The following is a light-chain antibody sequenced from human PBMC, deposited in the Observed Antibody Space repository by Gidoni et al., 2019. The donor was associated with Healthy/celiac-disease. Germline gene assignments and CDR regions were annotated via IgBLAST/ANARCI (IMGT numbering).Light chain of an antibody. V-gene: IGKV3-11*01. CDR1: QSVSSY. Sequence: ELVLTHSPATLSLSPGERATLSCSASQSVSSYLAWYQQKPGQAPRLLIYDAPNRATGIPARFSGSGSGTDFTLTISSLEPEDFAVYYCQQRSNWPPTFGGXTKVEIK. J-gene: IGKJ4*01. CDR2: DAP. CDR3: QQRSNWPPT.